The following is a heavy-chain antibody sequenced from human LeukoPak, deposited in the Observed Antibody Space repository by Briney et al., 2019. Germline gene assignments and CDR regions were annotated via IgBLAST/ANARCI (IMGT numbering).Heavy chain of an antibody. CDR1: GGSFSGYY. V-gene: IGHV4-34*01. J-gene: IGHJ4*02. Sequence: RASETLSLTCAVYGGSFSGYYWNWIRQPPGKGLEWIGEINHSGSTNYNPSLKSRVTISVDTSKNQFSLKLSSVTAADTAVYYWARVSRTYSSGWYPWYFDYWGQGTLVTVSS. CDR3: ARVSRTYSSGWYPWYFDY. CDR2: INHSGST. D-gene: IGHD6-19*01.